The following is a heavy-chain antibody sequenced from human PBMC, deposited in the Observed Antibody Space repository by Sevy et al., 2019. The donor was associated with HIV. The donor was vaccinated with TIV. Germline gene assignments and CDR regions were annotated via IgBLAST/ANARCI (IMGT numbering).Heavy chain of an antibody. Sequence: GGSLRLSCAASGFIFSDYYMSWIRQSPGKGLEWVSDISSGTTHRKYADSVKGRFTISRDNAKNSLYLQMNSLTAEDTAVYYCARDPEGSGYFQHWGQGTLVTVSS. V-gene: IGHV3-11*06. CDR3: ARDPEGSGYFQH. CDR2: ISSGTTHR. CDR1: GFIFSDYY. J-gene: IGHJ1*01. D-gene: IGHD1-26*01.